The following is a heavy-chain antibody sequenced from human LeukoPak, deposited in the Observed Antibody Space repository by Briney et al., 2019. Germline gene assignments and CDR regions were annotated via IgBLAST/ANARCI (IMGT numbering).Heavy chain of an antibody. D-gene: IGHD2/OR15-2a*01. J-gene: IGHJ4*02. CDR2: INSDGSWT. V-gene: IGHV3-74*01. CDR1: GNYW. Sequence: GGSLRLSCAASGNYWMHWFRQVPGKGLVRVSHINSDGSWTSYADSVKGRFTISKDNAKNTVYLQMNSLRAEDTAVYYCVSFYETYWGRGTLVTVSS. CDR3: VSFYETY.